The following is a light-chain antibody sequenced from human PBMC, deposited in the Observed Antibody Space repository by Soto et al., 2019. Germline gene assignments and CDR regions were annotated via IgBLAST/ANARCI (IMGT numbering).Light chain of an antibody. CDR2: GAS. CDR1: QSVNTN. V-gene: IGKV3-15*01. Sequence: EIVMTQSPATLSMSPRERATLSCRASQSVNTNLAWYQQKPGQAPRLLIYGASTRATGIPARFSGSGSGKEFTLTISSLQSEDFAVYYCQQYNDWPPRTFGQGTKVEIK. J-gene: IGKJ1*01. CDR3: QQYNDWPPRT.